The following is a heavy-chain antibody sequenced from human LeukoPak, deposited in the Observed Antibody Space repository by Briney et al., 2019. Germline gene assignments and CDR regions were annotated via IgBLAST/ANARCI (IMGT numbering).Heavy chain of an antibody. Sequence: SETLSLTCAVYGGSFSGYYWSWIRQPPGKGLEWIGEINHSGSTNYNPSFKSRVTISVDTSKNQFSLKLSSVTAADTAVYYCARGRIAAAGKRYYYYGMDVWGQGTTVTVSS. V-gene: IGHV4-34*01. CDR2: INHSGST. D-gene: IGHD6-13*01. J-gene: IGHJ6*02. CDR3: ARGRIAAAGKRYYYYGMDV. CDR1: GGSFSGYY.